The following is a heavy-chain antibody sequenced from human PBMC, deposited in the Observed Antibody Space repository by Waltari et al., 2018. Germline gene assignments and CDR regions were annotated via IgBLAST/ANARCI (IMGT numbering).Heavy chain of an antibody. CDR3: AREVVRTTMVDP. CDR2: INPKSGVT. J-gene: IGHJ5*02. Sequence: QVQLVQSGAEVKKPGDSVKVSCKASGYIFIDPYIHWIRQAPGQGPEWVGLINPKSGVTKYAQNFQGRVTMTMDTSVNTAYMQLTSLTSDDTALFYCAREVVRTTMVDPWGQGTLVTVSS. V-gene: IGHV1-2*06. D-gene: IGHD1-1*01. CDR1: GYIFIDPY.